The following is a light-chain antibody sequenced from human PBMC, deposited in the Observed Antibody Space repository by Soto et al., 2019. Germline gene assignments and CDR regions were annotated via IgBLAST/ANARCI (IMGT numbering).Light chain of an antibody. CDR2: DAA. J-gene: IGKJ5*01. CDR3: QQRSNLIT. Sequence: EIVLTQSPATLSLSPGERATLSCRASQRVSSYVALYQQRPGQARRLLIYDAAIRATGIPARFSGSRSGTAFSLTISSLEPNDFAVYYCQQRSNLITFGQRTRLEIK. CDR1: QRVSSY. V-gene: IGKV3-11*01.